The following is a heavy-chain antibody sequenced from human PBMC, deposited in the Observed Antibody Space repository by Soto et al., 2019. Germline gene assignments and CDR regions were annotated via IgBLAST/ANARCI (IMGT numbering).Heavy chain of an antibody. Sequence: LRLSCVASGFTFSSFAMTWVRQAPGKGLEWVSAVSGSGASTYHSDSVKGRFTISRDNSKNTLYLQVNSLRAEDTAVYYCAKGGSYYYDSSGYYRYWGQGTLVTVSS. CDR2: VSGSGAST. D-gene: IGHD3-22*01. J-gene: IGHJ4*02. CDR3: AKGGSYYYDSSGYYRY. V-gene: IGHV3-23*01. CDR1: GFTFSSFA.